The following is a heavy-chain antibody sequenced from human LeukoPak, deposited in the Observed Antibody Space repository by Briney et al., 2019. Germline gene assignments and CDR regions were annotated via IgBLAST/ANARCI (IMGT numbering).Heavy chain of an antibody. CDR3: AKERPLYDSSGYYYSGAFDI. Sequence: GGSLRLSCAASGFTFSSYGMHWVRQAPGKGLEWVAVISYDGSNKYYADSVKGRFTISRDNSKNTLYLQMNSLRAEDTAVYYCAKERPLYDSSGYYYSGAFDIWDQGTMVTVSS. CDR1: GFTFSSYG. CDR2: ISYDGSNK. J-gene: IGHJ3*02. V-gene: IGHV3-30*18. D-gene: IGHD3-22*01.